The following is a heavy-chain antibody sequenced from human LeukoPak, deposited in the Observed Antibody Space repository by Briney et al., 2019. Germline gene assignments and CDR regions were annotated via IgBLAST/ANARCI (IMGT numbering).Heavy chain of an antibody. Sequence: SVKVSCTASGGTFTTYSITWVRQAPGQGLEWMGGIMPLFNTAYYAQQFQGRVTITTDESTSTAYMELSSLRFEGTAMYYCARVDRYHYYLDVWGKGTTVTVSS. V-gene: IGHV1-69*05. J-gene: IGHJ6*03. CDR3: ARVDRYHYYLDV. CDR1: GGTFTTYS. CDR2: IMPLFNTA.